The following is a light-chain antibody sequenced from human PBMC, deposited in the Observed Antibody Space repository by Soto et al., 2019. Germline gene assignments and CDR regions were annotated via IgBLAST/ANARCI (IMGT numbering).Light chain of an antibody. Sequence: EIMLTQSPGTLSLSPGERATLSCRASQSVSRSYLAWYQQKPGQAPRLLIYDASSRATGIPDRFSASGSGTGFTLTISRLEAEDFAVYYCQQYCSSPRTFGQGTKLEIK. CDR2: DAS. J-gene: IGKJ2*01. CDR3: QQYCSSPRT. CDR1: QSVSRSY. V-gene: IGKV3-20*01.